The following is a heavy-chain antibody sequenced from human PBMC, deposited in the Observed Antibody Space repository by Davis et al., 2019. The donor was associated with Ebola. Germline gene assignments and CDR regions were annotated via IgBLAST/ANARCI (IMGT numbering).Heavy chain of an antibody. CDR1: GGSFSGYY. D-gene: IGHD5-18*01. J-gene: IGHJ4*02. CDR3: ARDFGYSYGYGFDY. CDR2: INQSGST. V-gene: IGHV4-34*01. Sequence: SETLSLTCAVYGGSFSGYYWSWIRQPPGKGLEWIGTINQSGSTNYNPSLKSRVTTSVDSSKNQFSLKLSSVTAADTAVYYCARDFGYSYGYGFDYWGQGTLVTVSS.